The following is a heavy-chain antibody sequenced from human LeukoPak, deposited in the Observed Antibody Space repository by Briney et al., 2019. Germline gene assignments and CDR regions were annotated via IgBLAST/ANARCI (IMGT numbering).Heavy chain of an antibody. Sequence: KPSETLSLTCAVYGGSFSGYFWSWIRQSPGKGLEWIGEINHTGSAAYNPSLKSRVTMSVDTPKNQFSLRLSSVTAADTAVYYCARKTVPTGVDYWGQGTLVTVSS. J-gene: IGHJ4*02. D-gene: IGHD4-17*01. CDR1: GGSFSGYF. V-gene: IGHV4-34*01. CDR3: ARKTVPTGVDY. CDR2: INHTGSA.